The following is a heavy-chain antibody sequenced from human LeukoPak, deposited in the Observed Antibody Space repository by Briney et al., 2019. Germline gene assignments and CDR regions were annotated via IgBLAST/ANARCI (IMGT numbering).Heavy chain of an antibody. CDR3: ARGLKQRYYYYYMDV. D-gene: IGHD3-16*01. CDR2: IYYSGST. J-gene: IGHJ6*03. V-gene: IGHV4-59*01. CDR1: GGSISSYY. Sequence: PSETLSLTCTVSGGSISSYYWSWIRQPPGKGLKWIGYIYYSGSTNYNPSLKSRVTISVDTSKNQFSLKLSSVTAADTAVYYCARGLKQRYYYYYMDVWGKGTTVTVSS.